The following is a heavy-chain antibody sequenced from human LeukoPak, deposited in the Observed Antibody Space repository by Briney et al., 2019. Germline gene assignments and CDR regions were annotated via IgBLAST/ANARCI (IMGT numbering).Heavy chain of an antibody. CDR2: IYYSGST. J-gene: IGHJ4*02. CDR1: SGSISSYY. CDR3: ARGASIAAAVSH. Sequence: RPSETLSLTCTVSSGSISSYYWSWIRQPPGKGLEWIGYIYYSGSTNYNPSLKSRVTISVDTSKNQFSLKLSSVTAADTAVYYCARGASIAAAVSHWGQGTLVTVSS. D-gene: IGHD6-13*01. V-gene: IGHV4-59*01.